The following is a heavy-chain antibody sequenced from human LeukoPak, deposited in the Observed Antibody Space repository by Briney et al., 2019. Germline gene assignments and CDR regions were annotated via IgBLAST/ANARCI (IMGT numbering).Heavy chain of an antibody. CDR2: ITTRSTTK. CDR1: GFNFSGFA. CDR3: ARGTGDY. V-gene: IGHV3-48*01. J-gene: IGHJ4*02. Sequence: PGGSLRLSCGASGFNFSGFAMNWARHAPGKGLEWVAYITTRSTTKLYADSVKGRFTVSRDNGKNSVYLQMDSLRAEGTATYYCARGTGDYWGQGTRVTVSS.